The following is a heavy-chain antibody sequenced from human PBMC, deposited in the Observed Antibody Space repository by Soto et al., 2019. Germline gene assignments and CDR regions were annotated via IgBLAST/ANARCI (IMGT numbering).Heavy chain of an antibody. CDR1: GYSFTTNW. CDR3: ARLIGSSSWFDL. Sequence: PGESLKISCKVSGYSFTTNWIAWVRQRPGKGLEWMGSIFPDDPDTRYSPSSQGQVTISVDKAVTTAYLQWSSLKASDSAMYYCARLIGSSSWFDLWGQGALVTVSS. CDR2: IFPDDPDT. V-gene: IGHV5-51*01. J-gene: IGHJ5*02. D-gene: IGHD2-2*01.